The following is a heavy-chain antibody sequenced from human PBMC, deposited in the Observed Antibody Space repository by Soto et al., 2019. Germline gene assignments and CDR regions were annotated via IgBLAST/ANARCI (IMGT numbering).Heavy chain of an antibody. J-gene: IGHJ4*02. CDR1: GFTFCSYS. Sequence: GGSLRLSCAASGFTFCSYSMNWVRQAPGKGLEWVSYISSSSSTIYYADSVKGRFTISRDNSKNTLYLQMNSLRAEDTAVYYCASFPWFGDPEPLWGQGTLVTVSS. CDR2: ISSSSSTI. CDR3: ASFPWFGDPEPL. D-gene: IGHD3-10*01. V-gene: IGHV3-48*01.